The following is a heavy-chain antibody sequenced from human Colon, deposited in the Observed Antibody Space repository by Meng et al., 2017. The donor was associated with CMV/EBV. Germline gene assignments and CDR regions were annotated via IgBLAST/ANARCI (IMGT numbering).Heavy chain of an antibody. CDR1: GGSFTNYY. CDR3: ARGWVRDRSSLHFDY. V-gene: IGHV4-34*01. Sequence: QVHLQQWVAGLLKPSETLSLTCALYGGSFTNYYWSWIRQPPGKGLEWIAEINHSGTTYYNPSLKSRVTLSLDSSTNQFSLKLSSVTAADAAIYYCARGWVRDRSSLHFDYWGQGTLVTVSS. D-gene: IGHD6-6*01. CDR2: INHSGTT. J-gene: IGHJ4*02.